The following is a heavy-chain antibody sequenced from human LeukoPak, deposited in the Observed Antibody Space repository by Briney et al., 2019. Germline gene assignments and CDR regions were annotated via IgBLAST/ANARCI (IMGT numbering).Heavy chain of an antibody. CDR2: IYTSGST. CDR1: GGSISSGSYY. Sequence: SETLSLTCSVSGGSISSGSYYWSWIRQPAGKGLEWIGRIYTSGSTNYNPSLKSRVTISVDTSKNQFSLKLSSVTAADTAVYYCARDTWFGAGRTFDYWGQGTLVTVSS. V-gene: IGHV4-61*02. CDR3: ARDTWFGAGRTFDY. D-gene: IGHD3-10*01. J-gene: IGHJ4*02.